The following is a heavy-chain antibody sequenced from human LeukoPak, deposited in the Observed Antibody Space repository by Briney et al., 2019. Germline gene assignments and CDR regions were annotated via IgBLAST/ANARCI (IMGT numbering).Heavy chain of an antibody. J-gene: IGHJ4*02. CDR1: GGSISSSNW. Sequence: PSGTLSLTCADSGGSISSSNWWSWVRPPPGKGLEWIGEIYHSGSTNYNPSLKSRVTISVDKSKNQFSLKLSSVTAADTAVYYCATYSGYAPGAFDYWGQGTLVTVSS. V-gene: IGHV4-4*02. CDR2: IYHSGST. D-gene: IGHD5-12*01. CDR3: ATYSGYAPGAFDY.